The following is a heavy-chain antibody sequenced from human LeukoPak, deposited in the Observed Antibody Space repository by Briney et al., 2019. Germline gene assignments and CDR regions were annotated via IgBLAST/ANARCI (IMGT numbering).Heavy chain of an antibody. CDR2: INHSGST. V-gene: IGHV4-34*01. D-gene: IGHD2-2*01. J-gene: IGHJ6*03. CDR1: GGSFSGYH. Sequence: SETLSLTCAVYGGSFSGYHWSWIRQPPGKGLEWIGEINHSGSTNYNPSLKSRVTISVDTSKNQFSLELSSVTAADTAVYYCARGGRYCSSTSCYLNYYYYVDVWGKGTTVTVSS. CDR3: ARGGRYCSSTSCYLNYYYYVDV.